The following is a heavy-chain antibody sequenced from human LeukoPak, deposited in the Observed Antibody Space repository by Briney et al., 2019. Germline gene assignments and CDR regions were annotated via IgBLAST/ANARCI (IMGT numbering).Heavy chain of an antibody. D-gene: IGHD3-22*01. CDR2: TSSSSSYI. CDR3: AKANRRGYYDSSGYYHFDY. Sequence: PGGSLRLSCAASGFTFSTYSMNWVRQAPGKGLEWVSSTSSSSSYIYYADSVKGRFTISRDNFKSTLYLQMNSLKAEDTAVYYCAKANRRGYYDSSGYYHFDYWGQGTLVTVSS. V-gene: IGHV3-21*01. J-gene: IGHJ4*02. CDR1: GFTFSTYS.